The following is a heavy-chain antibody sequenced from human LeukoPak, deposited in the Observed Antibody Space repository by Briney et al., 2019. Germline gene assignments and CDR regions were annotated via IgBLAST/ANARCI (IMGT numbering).Heavy chain of an antibody. D-gene: IGHD3-10*02. V-gene: IGHV1-69*01. J-gene: IGHJ6*02. Sequence: SVKVSCKASGGTFSSYAISWVRQAPGQGLEWMGGIIPIFGTANYAQKFQGRVTITADESTSTAYMELSSLRSEDTAVYYCASQLCSNYYYYGMDVGGQGPRATV. CDR2: IIPIFGTA. CDR3: ASQLCSNYYYYGMDV. CDR1: GGTFSSYA.